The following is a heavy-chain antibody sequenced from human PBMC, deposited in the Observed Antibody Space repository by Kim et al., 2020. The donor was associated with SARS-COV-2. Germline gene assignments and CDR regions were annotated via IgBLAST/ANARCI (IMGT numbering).Heavy chain of an antibody. V-gene: IGHV1-18*01. CDR3: ARDGNWEDSSGYYPYCFDY. D-gene: IGHD3-22*01. Sequence: ASVKVSCKASGYTFTSYGISWVRQAPGQGLEWMGWISAYNGNTNYAQKLQGRVTMTTDTSTSTAYMELRSLRSDDTAVYYCARDGNWEDSSGYYPYCFDYWGQGTLVTVSS. CDR1: GYTFTSYG. J-gene: IGHJ4*02. CDR2: ISAYNGNT.